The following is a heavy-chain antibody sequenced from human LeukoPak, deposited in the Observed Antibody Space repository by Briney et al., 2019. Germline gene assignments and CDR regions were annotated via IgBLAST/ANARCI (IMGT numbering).Heavy chain of an antibody. V-gene: IGHV1-2*02. CDR3: ARPDCSSTSCYPNTNWFDP. CDR2: INPNSGGT. D-gene: IGHD2-2*01. J-gene: IGHJ5*02. CDR1: GGTFNSYA. Sequence: ASVKVSCKASGGTFNSYAISWVRQAPGQGLEWMGWINPNSGGTNYAQKFQGRVTMTRDTSISTAYMELSRLRSDDTAVYYCARPDCSSTSCYPNTNWFDPWGQGTLVTVSS.